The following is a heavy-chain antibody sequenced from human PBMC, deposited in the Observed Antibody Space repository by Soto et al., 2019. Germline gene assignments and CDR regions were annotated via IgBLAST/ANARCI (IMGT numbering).Heavy chain of an antibody. D-gene: IGHD4-17*01. CDR1: GFTFRNYS. Sequence: GRSMRLSYAASGFTFRNYSMNWDRQAPGKGLEWVSYISSSSTTIYYADSVKGRFNISRDNAKNSLYLHMNSLRDEDTAVYYCARALTTLGNWGQGTLVTVPS. J-gene: IGHJ4*02. V-gene: IGHV3-48*02. CDR3: ARALTTLGN. CDR2: ISSSSTTI.